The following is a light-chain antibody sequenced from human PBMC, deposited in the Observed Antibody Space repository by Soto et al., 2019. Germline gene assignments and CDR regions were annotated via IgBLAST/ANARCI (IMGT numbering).Light chain of an antibody. Sequence: QSALTQPASVSASTGESITISCTGTSSNVGTYDLVSWYQHHPDKAPKLIIYEGTKRPSGISSRFSGSKSGNTASLTISGLQAEDDADYYCCSFAVGAALVFGGGTKVTV. CDR2: EGT. CDR1: SSNVGTYDL. CDR3: CSFAVGAALV. J-gene: IGLJ2*01. V-gene: IGLV2-23*01.